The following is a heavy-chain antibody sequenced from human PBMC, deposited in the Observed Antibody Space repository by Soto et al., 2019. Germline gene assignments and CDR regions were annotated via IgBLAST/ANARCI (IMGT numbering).Heavy chain of an antibody. V-gene: IGHV3-23*01. Sequence: KVLERVSAISGSGGSTYYADYVKGRFTISRDNSKNTLYLQMNSLRAEDTAVYYFEKEHCSRSWIKWSAPLRNRSPDIGISAE. J-gene: IGHJ1*01. D-gene: IGHD6-13*01. CDR2: ISGSGGST. CDR3: EKEHCSRSWIKWSAPLRNRSPDIGISAE.